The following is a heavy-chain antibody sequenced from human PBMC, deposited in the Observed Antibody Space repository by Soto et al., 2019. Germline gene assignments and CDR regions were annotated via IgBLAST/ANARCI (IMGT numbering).Heavy chain of an antibody. D-gene: IGHD6-19*01. CDR1: GFTFLNYG. V-gene: IGHV3-30*18. Sequence: GGSLRLSCAASGFTFLNYGMHWVRQAPGKGLEWVAIISYDGSNKYYADSVKGRFTISRDNSKNTLYLQMNSLRAEDTAVYYCAKNMGGAWYYFDCWGQGTLVTVSS. J-gene: IGHJ4*02. CDR3: AKNMGGAWYYFDC. CDR2: ISYDGSNK.